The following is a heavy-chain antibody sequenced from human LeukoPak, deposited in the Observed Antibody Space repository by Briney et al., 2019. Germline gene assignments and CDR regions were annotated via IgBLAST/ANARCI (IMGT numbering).Heavy chain of an antibody. Sequence: GASVKVSCKASGYTFTSYGISWVRQAPGQGLEWMGWISAYNGNTNYAQKLQGRVTMTTDTFTSTAYMELRSLRSDDTAVYYCARVNYYDSSGYYYVGAFDIWGQGTMVTVSS. V-gene: IGHV1-18*01. CDR1: GYTFTSYG. J-gene: IGHJ3*02. D-gene: IGHD3-22*01. CDR2: ISAYNGNT. CDR3: ARVNYYDSSGYYYVGAFDI.